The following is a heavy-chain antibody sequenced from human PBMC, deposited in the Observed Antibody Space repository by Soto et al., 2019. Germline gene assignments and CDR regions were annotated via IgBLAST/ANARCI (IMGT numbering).Heavy chain of an antibody. CDR2: ISGSGGNT. D-gene: IGHD6-19*01. V-gene: IGHV3-23*01. Sequence: EVQLLESAGGLVQPGGSLSLSCAASGFTFSSYAMRWVRQAPGKGLEWVSAISGSGGNTYYADSVKGRFTISRDNSKNTLFLHLNSLRAEDTAVYYCAKCAGSGWYPDYWGQVTLVTVSS. J-gene: IGHJ4*02. CDR3: AKCAGSGWYPDY. CDR1: GFTFSSYA.